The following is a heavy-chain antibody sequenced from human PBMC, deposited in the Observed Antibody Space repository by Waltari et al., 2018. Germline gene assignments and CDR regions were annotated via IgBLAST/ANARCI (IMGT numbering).Heavy chain of an antibody. CDR2: IYYSGSN. Sequence: QVQLQESGPGLVKPSETLSLTCTVSGGPVSSGSYYWSWIRQPTGTGLEWIGYIYYSGSNNYNPPLKSRVTISVDTSKNQFSLKLSSVTAADTAVYYCARDNRAVAAAGTGYYYYGMDVWGQGTTVTVSS. D-gene: IGHD6-13*01. J-gene: IGHJ6*02. CDR1: GGPVSSGSYY. V-gene: IGHV4-61*10. CDR3: ARDNRAVAAAGTGYYYYGMDV.